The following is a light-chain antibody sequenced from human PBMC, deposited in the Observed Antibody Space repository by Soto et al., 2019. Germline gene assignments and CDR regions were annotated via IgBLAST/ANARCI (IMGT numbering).Light chain of an antibody. CDR2: EVS. CDR3: SSYTSSSTLAVV. CDR1: SSDVGGYNY. J-gene: IGLJ2*01. Sequence: QSVLTQPASVSGSPGQSITISCTGTSSDVGGYNYVSWYQQHPGKAPKLMIYEVSNRSSGVSNRFSGSKSGNTASLTISGLQAEDEADYYCSSYTSSSTLAVVFGGGTQLTVL. V-gene: IGLV2-14*01.